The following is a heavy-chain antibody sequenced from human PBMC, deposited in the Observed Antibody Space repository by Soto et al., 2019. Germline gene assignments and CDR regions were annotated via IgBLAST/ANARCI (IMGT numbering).Heavy chain of an antibody. CDR1: GGTFSSYA. CDR3: AGETTPDAFDI. CDR2: IIPIFGTA. J-gene: IGHJ3*02. V-gene: IGHV1-69*13. Sequence: EASVKVSCKASGGTFSSYAISWVRQAPGQGLEWMGGIIPIFGTANYAQKFQGRVTITADESTSTAYMELSSLRSEDTAVYYCAGETTPDAFDIWGQGTMVTISS.